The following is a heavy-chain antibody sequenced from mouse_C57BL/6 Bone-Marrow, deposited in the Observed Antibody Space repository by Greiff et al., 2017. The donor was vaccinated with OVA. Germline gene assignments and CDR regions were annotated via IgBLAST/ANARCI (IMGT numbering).Heavy chain of an antibody. CDR1: GYSITSGYY. Sequence: EVQLQESGPGLVKPSQSLSLTCSVTGYSITSGYYWTWIRQFPGNKLEWMGYISYDGSNNYNPSLKNRISITRDTSKNQFFLKLNSVTTEDTATYYCARDVLGRVFAYWGQGTLVTVSA. D-gene: IGHD4-1*01. J-gene: IGHJ3*01. V-gene: IGHV3-6*01. CDR3: ARDVLGRVFAY. CDR2: ISYDGSN.